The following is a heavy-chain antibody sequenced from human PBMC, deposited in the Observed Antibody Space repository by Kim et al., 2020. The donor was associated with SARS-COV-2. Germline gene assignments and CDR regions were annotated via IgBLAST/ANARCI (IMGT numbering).Heavy chain of an antibody. CDR2: TYYRSKWYN. CDR3: ARDEGSSAFDI. J-gene: IGHJ3*02. Sequence: SQTLSLTCAISGDSVSSDSDSWSWIRQSPSRCLEWLGRTYYRSKWYNDYAVSVKSRITINPDTSKNQFSLHLNSVTPEDTAVYYCARDEGSSAFDIWGQGTMVTVSS. D-gene: IGHD6-6*01. V-gene: IGHV6-1*01. CDR1: GDSVSSDSDS.